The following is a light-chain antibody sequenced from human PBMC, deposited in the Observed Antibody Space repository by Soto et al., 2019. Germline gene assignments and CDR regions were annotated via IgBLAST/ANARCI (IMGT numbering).Light chain of an antibody. J-gene: IGLJ2*01. CDR1: SSNIGSNS. CDR2: SNN. CDR3: ASSDNSLNGFI. V-gene: IGLV1-44*01. Sequence: QSVVTQPPSVSGTPGQRVTISCSGSSSNIGSNSANWYQHLPGTAPKLLIYSNNNRPSGVPDRLSGSKSGTSASLAISGLQAEDEAEYYCASSDNSLNGFIFGGGTQLTVL.